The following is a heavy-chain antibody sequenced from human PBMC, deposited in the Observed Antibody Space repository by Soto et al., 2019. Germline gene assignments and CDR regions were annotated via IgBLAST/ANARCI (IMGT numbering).Heavy chain of an antibody. J-gene: IGHJ3*02. CDR2: IFHSGST. D-gene: IGHD5-12*01. CDR1: GGSTSNHNC. Sequence: QLQESGPGLVKPSGPLSLTCTVSGGSTSNHNCWNWFRQPQGTGLEWIGKIFHSGSTNYNPSLKSRVTISVDKSKNQFSLKLISMTAADTAVYYCARGDDGYLSNAFNIWGQGTAVTVSS. V-gene: IGHV4-4*02. CDR3: ARGDDGYLSNAFNI.